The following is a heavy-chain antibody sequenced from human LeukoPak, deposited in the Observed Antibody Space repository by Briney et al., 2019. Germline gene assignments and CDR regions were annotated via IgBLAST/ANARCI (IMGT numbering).Heavy chain of an antibody. CDR2: IIPIFGTA. V-gene: IGHV1-69*13. J-gene: IGHJ4*02. CDR1: GGTFGSYA. Sequence: ASVKVSCKASGGTFGSYAISWVRQAPGQGLEWMGGIIPIFGTANYAQKFQGRVTITADESTSTAYMELSSLRSEDTAVYYCARGPWSGYDFPHFDYWGQGTLVTVSS. D-gene: IGHD5-12*01. CDR3: ARGPWSGYDFPHFDY.